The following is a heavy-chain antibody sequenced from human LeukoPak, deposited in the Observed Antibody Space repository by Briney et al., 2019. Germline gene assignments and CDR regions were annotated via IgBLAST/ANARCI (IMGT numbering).Heavy chain of an antibody. V-gene: IGHV4-34*01. CDR2: INHSGST. CDR1: GGSFSGYY. D-gene: IGHD3-3*01. CDR3: ASTFTIFGVVT. Sequence: SETLSLTCAVYGGSFSGYYWSWIRQPPGEGLEWIGEINHSGSTNYNPSLKSRVTISVDTSKNQFSLKLSSVTAADTAVYYCASTFTIFGVVTWGQGTLVTVSS. J-gene: IGHJ4*02.